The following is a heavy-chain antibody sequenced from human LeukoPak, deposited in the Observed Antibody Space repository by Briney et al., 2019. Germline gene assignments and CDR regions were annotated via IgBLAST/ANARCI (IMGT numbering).Heavy chain of an antibody. CDR2: IIPIFGTA. V-gene: IGHV1-69*13. J-gene: IGHJ4*02. Sequence: ASVKVSCKASGGTFSSYAISWVRQAPGQGLEWMGGIIPIFGTANYAQKFQGRVTITADESTSTAYMELSSLRSEDTAVYCCAIGSSGWYFPFDYWGQGTLVTVSS. CDR1: GGTFSSYA. D-gene: IGHD6-19*01. CDR3: AIGSSGWYFPFDY.